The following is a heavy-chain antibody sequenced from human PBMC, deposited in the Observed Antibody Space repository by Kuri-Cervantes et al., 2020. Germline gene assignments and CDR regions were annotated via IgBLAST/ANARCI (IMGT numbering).Heavy chain of an antibody. CDR1: GFTVSSNY. D-gene: IGHD4-17*01. J-gene: IGHJ4*02. Sequence: GESLKISCAASGFTVSSNYMSWVRQAPGKGLEWVSVIYSGGSTYYADSVRGRFTISRDNSKNTLYLQTNSLRAEDTAVYYCASDYGDALFDYWGQGTLVTVSS. CDR3: ASDYGDALFDY. V-gene: IGHV3-66*01. CDR2: IYSGGST.